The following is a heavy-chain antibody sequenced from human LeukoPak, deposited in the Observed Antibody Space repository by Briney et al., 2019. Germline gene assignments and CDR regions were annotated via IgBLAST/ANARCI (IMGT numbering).Heavy chain of an antibody. Sequence: SVKVSCKASGFTFTNSAMQWVRQARGQRLEWIGWIVVGSGNTNYAQKFQERVTITWDMSTNTAYMELSSLRFDDTAVYYCARAIVATITSSLAYFDYWGQGTLVTVSS. CDR1: GFTFTNSA. CDR2: IVVGSGNT. J-gene: IGHJ4*02. D-gene: IGHD5-12*01. CDR3: ARAIVATITSSLAYFDY. V-gene: IGHV1-58*02.